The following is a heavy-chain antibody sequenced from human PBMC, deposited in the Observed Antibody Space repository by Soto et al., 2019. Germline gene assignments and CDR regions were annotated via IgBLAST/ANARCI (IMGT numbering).Heavy chain of an antibody. CDR2: MHYSGAT. CDR3: AAGEASSQNLAPYHLYF. D-gene: IGHD6-13*01. Sequence: SETLSLTCTVSGRSMRTYLSSWIRQPPGKGLEWIGYMHYSGATSFFQSYRPSLRGRVTISEDTSKNKFSLKLLSVTTEDTAVYFCAAGEASSQNLAPYHLYFWVKGT. J-gene: IGHJ4*02. CDR1: GRSMRTYL. V-gene: IGHV4-59*01.